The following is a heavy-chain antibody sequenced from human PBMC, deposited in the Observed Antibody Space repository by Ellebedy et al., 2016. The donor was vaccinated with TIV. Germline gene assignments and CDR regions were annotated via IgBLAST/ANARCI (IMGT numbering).Heavy chain of an antibody. CDR3: AREYYDILSAYYYYGMDV. J-gene: IGHJ6*02. CDR2: INPSGGST. D-gene: IGHD3-9*01. Sequence: ASVKVSCXASGYTFTSYYMHWVRQAPGQGLEWMGIINPSGGSTSYAQKFQGRVTITADESTSTAYMELSSLRSEDTAVYYCAREYYDILSAYYYYGMDVWGQGTTVTVSS. V-gene: IGHV1-46*01. CDR1: GYTFTSYY.